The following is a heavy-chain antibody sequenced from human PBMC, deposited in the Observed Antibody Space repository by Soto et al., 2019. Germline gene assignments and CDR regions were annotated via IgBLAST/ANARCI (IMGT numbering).Heavy chain of an antibody. V-gene: IGHV4-59*01. J-gene: IGHJ5*02. CDR3: AREQSMEWFGP. CDR1: GGSISSYY. D-gene: IGHD2-8*01. CDR2: IYYSGST. Sequence: SETLSLTCTVSGGSISSYYWSWIRQPPGKGLEWIGYIYYSGSTNYNPSLKSRVTISVDTSKNQFSLKLSSVTAADTAVYYCAREQSMEWFGPWGQGTLVTVSS.